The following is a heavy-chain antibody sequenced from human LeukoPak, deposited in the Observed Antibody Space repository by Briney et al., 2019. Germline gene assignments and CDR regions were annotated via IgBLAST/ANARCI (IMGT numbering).Heavy chain of an antibody. V-gene: IGHV3-33*01. CDR3: ARDGVGAVRSDASDI. J-gene: IGHJ3*02. D-gene: IGHD1-26*01. CDR1: GFTFSSYG. CDR2: IWYDGSNK. Sequence: GRSLRLSCAASGFTFSSYGMHWVRQAPGKGLEWVAVIWYDGSNKYYADSVKGRFTISRDNSKNTLYLQMNSLRAEDTAVYYCARDGVGAVRSDASDIWGQGTMVTVSS.